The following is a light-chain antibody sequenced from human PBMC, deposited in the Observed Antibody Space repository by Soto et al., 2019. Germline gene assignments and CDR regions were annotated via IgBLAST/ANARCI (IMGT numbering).Light chain of an antibody. Sequence: ELVLTQSPTTQCESPGERATLSCRASRGIRSLLAWYQQKPGQAPRLLIYAASTRAAGIPARFSGSGSGTDFTLTISSLQSEDFAVYYCQQYYDWPITFGQGTRLDI. CDR3: QQYYDWPIT. CDR1: RGIRSL. J-gene: IGKJ5*01. CDR2: AAS. V-gene: IGKV3-15*01.